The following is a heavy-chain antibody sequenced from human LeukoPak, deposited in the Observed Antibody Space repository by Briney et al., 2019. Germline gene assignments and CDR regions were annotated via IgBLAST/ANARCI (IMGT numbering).Heavy chain of an antibody. D-gene: IGHD4-17*01. V-gene: IGHV3-7*01. J-gene: IGHJ4*02. Sequence: GGSLRLSCAASGFTFSNYWMNWVRQAPGRGLEWVANIDPDGNTKNYLDSVKGRFTISRDNARNSLYLQLNSLRAEDTSVYYCARDPAYGAFDYWGQGTLVTVSS. CDR3: ARDPAYGAFDY. CDR2: IDPDGNTK. CDR1: GFTFSNYW.